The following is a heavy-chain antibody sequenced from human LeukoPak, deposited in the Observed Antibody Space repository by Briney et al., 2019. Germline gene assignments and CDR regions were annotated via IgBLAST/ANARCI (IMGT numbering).Heavy chain of an antibody. Sequence: PGGSLRLSSAASGFTFSSYEMNWVRQAPGKGLEWVSYISSSGSTIYYADSVKGRFTISRDNAKNSLYLQMNSLRAGDTAVYYCAELGITMIGGVWGKGTTVTISS. D-gene: IGHD3-10*02. CDR1: GFTFSSYE. J-gene: IGHJ6*04. CDR3: AELGITMIGGV. CDR2: ISSSGSTI. V-gene: IGHV3-48*03.